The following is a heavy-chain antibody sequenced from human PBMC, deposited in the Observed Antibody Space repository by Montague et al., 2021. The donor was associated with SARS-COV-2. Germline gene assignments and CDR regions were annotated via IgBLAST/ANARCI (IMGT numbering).Heavy chain of an antibody. CDR3: ARLGDGVVPSPILGVGPYYSYYYMDV. D-gene: IGHD3-10*01. CDR2: IHHGGST. J-gene: IGHJ6*03. V-gene: IGHV4-34*01. CDR1: GGSFSTYS. Sequence: SETLSLTCAVHGGSFSTYSWNWIRQPPGKGLEWIGEIHHGGSTNYNPSLKSQVTISAATSKNQFSLKLTSVAAADTAVYYCARLGDGVVPSPILGVGPYYSYYYMDVWGKGTTVTVSS.